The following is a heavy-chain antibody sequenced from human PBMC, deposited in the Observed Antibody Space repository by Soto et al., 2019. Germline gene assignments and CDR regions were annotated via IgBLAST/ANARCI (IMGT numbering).Heavy chain of an antibody. D-gene: IGHD3-16*02. CDR3: ASHGFRCGGVIVGPDY. CDR1: GGTFSSYA. Sequence: SVKVSCKASGGTFSSYAISWVRQAPRQGLEWMGGIIPIFGTANYAQKFQGRVTITADESTSTAYMELSSLRSEDTAVYYCASHGFRCGGVIVGPDYWGQGTLVTVSS. J-gene: IGHJ4*02. CDR2: IIPIFGTA. V-gene: IGHV1-69*13.